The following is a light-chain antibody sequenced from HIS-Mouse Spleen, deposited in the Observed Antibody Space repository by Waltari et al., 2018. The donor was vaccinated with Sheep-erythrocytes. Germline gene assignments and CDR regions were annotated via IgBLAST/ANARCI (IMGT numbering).Light chain of an antibody. CDR1: SSDVGGYNY. J-gene: IGLJ3*02. V-gene: IGLV2-8*01. Sequence: QSALTQPPSASGSPGQSVTISCTGTSSDVGGYNYVSWYQHHPAKAPKLMIYEVSKRPSGVPVRFSGSKSGNTASLTVSGLQAEDEADYYCSSYAGSNNWVFGGGTKLTVL. CDR3: SSYAGSNNWV. CDR2: EVS.